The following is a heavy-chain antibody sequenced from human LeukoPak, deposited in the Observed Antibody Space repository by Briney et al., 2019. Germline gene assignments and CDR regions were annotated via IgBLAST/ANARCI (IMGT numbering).Heavy chain of an antibody. Sequence: GGSLRLSRVASGFTFSTYALSWVRQAPGKGLEWVSAISSSGGSPYYADSVNGRFTISRDNSKNTLYPQMNSLRAEDTALYYCAKDQALSLSSSRALDYWGQGTLVTVSS. CDR1: GFTFSTYA. D-gene: IGHD2-2*01. CDR3: AKDQALSLSSSRALDY. CDR2: ISSSGGSP. J-gene: IGHJ4*02. V-gene: IGHV3-23*01.